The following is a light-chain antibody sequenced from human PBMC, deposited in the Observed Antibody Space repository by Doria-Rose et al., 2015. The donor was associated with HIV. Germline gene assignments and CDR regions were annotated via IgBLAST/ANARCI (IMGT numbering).Light chain of an antibody. CDR1: QSFSSTY. V-gene: IGKV3-20*01. J-gene: IGKJ1*01. Sequence: LTQSLGTLSLSPGERATLSCRASQSFSSTYLAWYQQKPGQAPSLLIYDGSTRATGIPDGFSASGSGTDFTLTINRLKPEDFALYYCHQYGTSWTFGQGTRVEI. CDR3: HQYGTSWT. CDR2: DGS.